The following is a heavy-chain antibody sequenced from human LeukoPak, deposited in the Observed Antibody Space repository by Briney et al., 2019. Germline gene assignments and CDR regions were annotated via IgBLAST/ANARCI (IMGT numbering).Heavy chain of an antibody. CDR3: ARESLLGYDF. Sequence: GGSLRLSCAVSGFTFNGYSMNWVRQAPGKGLEWVSVIYSGGRTYYADSVKGRFTISRDNSKNTLYLQMNSLRAEDTAVYYCARESLLGYDFWGQGTTVTVSS. J-gene: IGHJ6*02. D-gene: IGHD3-3*01. V-gene: IGHV3-53*01. CDR2: IYSGGRT. CDR1: GFTFNGYS.